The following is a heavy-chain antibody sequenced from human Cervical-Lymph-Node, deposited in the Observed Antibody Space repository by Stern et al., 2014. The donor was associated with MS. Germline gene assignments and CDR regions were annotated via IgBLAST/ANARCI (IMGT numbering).Heavy chain of an antibody. CDR2: ISSYNGNT. Sequence: QLVESGPEVRQPGASVRVSCKASGYTFTTPNYGIAWVREAPGRGLEWIGWISSYNGNTFYAQKLQDRVTMTTDTSTSTAYMELRSLRSDDTAFYYCARERLRDFNDYHFDSWGQGTLVTVSS. J-gene: IGHJ4*02. V-gene: IGHV1-18*01. CDR1: GYTFTTPNYG. D-gene: IGHD4-11*01. CDR3: ARERLRDFNDYHFDS.